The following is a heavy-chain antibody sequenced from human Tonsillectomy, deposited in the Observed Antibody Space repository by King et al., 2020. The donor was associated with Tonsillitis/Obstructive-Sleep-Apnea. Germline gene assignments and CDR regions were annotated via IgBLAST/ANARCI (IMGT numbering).Heavy chain of an antibody. V-gene: IGHV1-46*01. D-gene: IGHD3-10*01. CDR3: AKDWGIIMNQGVRDDYHYYLEV. CDR1: GYTFTSYY. Sequence: QLVQSGAEVKKPGASVRVTCKASGYTFTSYYIHWVRQAPGQGLEWLGVINPSRGITSYAQKFQGRVTMTRDTSTRTVYMELSNLRSEDAATYYFAKDWGIIMNQGVRDDYHYYLEVWGKGTTVTVSS. J-gene: IGHJ6*03. CDR2: INPSRGIT.